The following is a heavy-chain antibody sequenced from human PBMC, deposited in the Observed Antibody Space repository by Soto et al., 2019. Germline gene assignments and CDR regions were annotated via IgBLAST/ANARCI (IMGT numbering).Heavy chain of an antibody. Sequence: VGTLILSCASSGFPFIIYLMHLVRPAPGKGLVWVSRINGDGSSTSYGDSVKGRFTISRDNAKNTLYLQMNSLRAEDTAVYYCASIPPSAVGATSEVDYWGQGNLVTLS. J-gene: IGHJ4*02. CDR2: INGDGSST. CDR1: GFPFIIYL. CDR3: ASIPPSAVGATSEVDY. D-gene: IGHD1-26*01. V-gene: IGHV3-74*01.